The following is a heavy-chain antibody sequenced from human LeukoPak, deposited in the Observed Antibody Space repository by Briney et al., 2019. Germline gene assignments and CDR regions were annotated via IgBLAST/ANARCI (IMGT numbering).Heavy chain of an antibody. J-gene: IGHJ5*02. CDR2: ISGSGGST. Sequence: GGSLRLSCAASGFTFSSYAMSWVRQAPGKGLEWVSAISGSGGSTYYADSVKGRFTISRDNSKNTLYLQMNSLRAEDTAVYDCAKGTGNPRWYWFDPWGQGTLVTVSS. V-gene: IGHV3-23*01. CDR1: GFTFSSYA. D-gene: IGHD5-24*01. CDR3: AKGTGNPRWYWFDP.